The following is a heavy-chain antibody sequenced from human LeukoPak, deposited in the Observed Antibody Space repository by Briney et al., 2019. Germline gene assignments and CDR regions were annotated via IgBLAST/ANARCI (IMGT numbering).Heavy chain of an antibody. Sequence: GGSLRLSCAASGFTFSSYAMSWVRQAPGKGLEWVSAISGSGGSTYYADSVKGRFTISRDNSKNTLYLQMNSLRAEDTAVYYCAVRGPDSYYYGSGSYHPWGQGTLVTVSS. D-gene: IGHD3-10*01. J-gene: IGHJ5*02. CDR3: AVRGPDSYYYGSGSYHP. CDR1: GFTFSSYA. CDR2: ISGSGGST. V-gene: IGHV3-23*01.